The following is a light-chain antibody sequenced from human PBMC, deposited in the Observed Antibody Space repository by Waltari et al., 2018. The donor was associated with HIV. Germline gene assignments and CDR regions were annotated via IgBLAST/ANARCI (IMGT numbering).Light chain of an antibody. CDR1: TSNIETNY. Sequence: QPVLTQPPSVSAAPGRSVTITCSGSTSNIETNYVSWYQQIPGTAPKLLIYDNIKRPSGIPDRFSGSKSATSAPLGITGLQTGDEAEYFCGTWDSSLNTPVFGGGSRLTVL. J-gene: IGLJ2*01. CDR2: DNI. CDR3: GTWDSSLNTPV. V-gene: IGLV1-51*01.